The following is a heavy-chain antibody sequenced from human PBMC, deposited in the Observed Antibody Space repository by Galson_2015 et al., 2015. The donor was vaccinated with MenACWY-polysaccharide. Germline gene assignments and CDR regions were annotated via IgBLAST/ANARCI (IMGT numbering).Heavy chain of an antibody. CDR3: AKDASNSWFDS. D-gene: IGHD4-23*01. CDR1: GFTFSTYG. V-gene: IGHV3-23*01. CDR2: LDGSGANT. J-gene: IGHJ5*01. Sequence: SLRLSCAASGFTFSTYGMGWVRQAPGKGLEWVSTLDGSGANTDYADSVRGRFTISRDNSKKMLYLQMNSLRAEDTALYYCAKDASNSWFDSWGQGTLVTVSS.